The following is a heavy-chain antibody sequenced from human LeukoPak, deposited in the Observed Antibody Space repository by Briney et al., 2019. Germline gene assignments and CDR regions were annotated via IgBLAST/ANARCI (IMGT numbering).Heavy chain of an antibody. Sequence: KTSETLSLTCTVSGGSVRSGGYCLNWIRQHPGKGLEWIGYIYYSGSTYYNPSLKSRVTISVDTSKNQFSLKLSSVTAADTAVYYCARDDNSSGLTFDYWGQGTLVTVSS. CDR3: ARDDNSSGLTFDY. J-gene: IGHJ4*02. D-gene: IGHD6-19*01. CDR1: GGSVRSGGYC. V-gene: IGHV4-31*03. CDR2: IYYSGST.